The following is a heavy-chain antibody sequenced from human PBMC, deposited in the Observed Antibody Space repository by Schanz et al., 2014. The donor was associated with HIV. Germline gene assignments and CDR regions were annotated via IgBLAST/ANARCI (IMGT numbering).Heavy chain of an antibody. D-gene: IGHD2-15*01. V-gene: IGHV3-48*02. J-gene: IGHJ4*02. CDR2: INSNNTTR. CDR1: GFDFSSYS. Sequence: EVQLVESGGGLVQPGGSLRVSCAASGFDFSSYSMNWVRQAPGKGLEWVSYINSNNTTRYYADSVRGRFTSSRDNAKNSLYLQMNSLRDEDTAVYYCARGYCSGGYCYSPSYFDSWGQGTLVTVSS. CDR3: ARGYCSGGYCYSPSYFDS.